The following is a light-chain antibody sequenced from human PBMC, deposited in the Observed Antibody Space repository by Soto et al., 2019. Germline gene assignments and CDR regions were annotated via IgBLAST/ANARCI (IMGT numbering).Light chain of an antibody. Sequence: IQMTQSPSTLSASVGDRVTITCGASQSINNWLAWYQQKPGKAPKFLIYDASNLESGVPSRFSGSASGTEFTLTISSLKTDDFATYYCQQYDNYTLTFGGGTKVDIK. CDR1: QSINNW. J-gene: IGKJ4*01. V-gene: IGKV1-5*01. CDR2: DAS. CDR3: QQYDNYTLT.